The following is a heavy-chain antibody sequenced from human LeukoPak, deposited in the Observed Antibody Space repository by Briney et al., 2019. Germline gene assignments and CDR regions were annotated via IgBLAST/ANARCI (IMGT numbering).Heavy chain of an antibody. CDR3: ASLMGDKTIFEY. J-gene: IGHJ4*02. CDR1: GFIFGSRW. V-gene: IGHV3-7*01. Sequence: GGSLRLSCAASGFIFGSRWMSWVRQAPGKGLEWVANIKRDGSGQYYLESVKGRFTISRDNAKNSLFLQMNSLRAEDTVMYYCASLMGDKTIFEYWGQGTLVTVSS. D-gene: IGHD2-8*01. CDR2: IKRDGSGQ.